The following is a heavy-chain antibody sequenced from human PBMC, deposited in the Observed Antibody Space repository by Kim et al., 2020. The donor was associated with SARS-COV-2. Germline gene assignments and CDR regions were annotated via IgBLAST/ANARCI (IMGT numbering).Heavy chain of an antibody. CDR3: ARLYYYDSQYDY. J-gene: IGHJ4*02. Sequence: NYAQKLQGRVTMTTDTSTSTAYMELRSLRSDDTAVYYCARLYYYDSQYDYWGQGTLVTVSS. V-gene: IGHV1-18*01. D-gene: IGHD3-22*01.